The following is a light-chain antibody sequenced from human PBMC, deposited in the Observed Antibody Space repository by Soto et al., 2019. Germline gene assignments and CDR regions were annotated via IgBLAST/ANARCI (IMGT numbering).Light chain of an antibody. Sequence: EIVMSQSPATLSVSPGERATLSCRASQSVSNNLAWYQQKPGQAPRLLIYAASTRATGIPARFSGSGSATEFTLTISSLQYEDFAVYYCQQYNTWPPLTFGGGTKVEIK. CDR2: AAS. J-gene: IGKJ4*01. V-gene: IGKV3-15*01. CDR1: QSVSNN. CDR3: QQYNTWPPLT.